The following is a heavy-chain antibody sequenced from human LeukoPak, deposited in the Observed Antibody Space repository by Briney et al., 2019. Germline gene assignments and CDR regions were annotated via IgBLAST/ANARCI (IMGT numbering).Heavy chain of an antibody. CDR3: ARETIKTYYYGSGSRYQKPGYFDY. J-gene: IGHJ4*02. CDR2: ISYDGINK. D-gene: IGHD3-10*01. CDR1: GFTFSSYP. V-gene: IGHV3-30*09. Sequence: GGSLRLSCAASGFTFSSYPIHWVRQAPGKGLEWVAVISYDGINKYYADSVKGRFAISRDNSKNTLFVLMNSLRTEDTAVYYCARETIKTYYYGSGSRYQKPGYFDYWGQGTLVTVSS.